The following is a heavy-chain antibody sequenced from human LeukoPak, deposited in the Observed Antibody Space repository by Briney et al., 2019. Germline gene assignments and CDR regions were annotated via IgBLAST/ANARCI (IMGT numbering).Heavy chain of an antibody. CDR2: IKQDGSEK. Sequence: GGSLRLSCAASGFTFSSHWMSWVRQAPGKGLEWVANIKQDGSEKYYVDSVKGRFTISRDNAKNSLYLQMNSLRAEDTAVYYCARRRYDVAARRSPGPILWGQGTLVTVSS. CDR1: GFTFSSHW. CDR3: ARRRYDVAARRSPGPIL. J-gene: IGHJ4*02. V-gene: IGHV3-7*01. D-gene: IGHD6-6*01.